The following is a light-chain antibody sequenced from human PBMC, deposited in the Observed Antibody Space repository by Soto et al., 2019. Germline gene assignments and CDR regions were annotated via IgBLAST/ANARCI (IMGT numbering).Light chain of an antibody. J-gene: IGLJ2*01. CDR3: GTWDTSLRAVI. CDR2: ENY. Sequence: QSVLTQPPSVAATPGQKVTISCSGSSSNIGSNSVSWYQQLPGTAPKLLISENYKRPSGIPDRFSGSKSGTSATLAITGLQTGDEADYYCGTWDTSLRAVIFGGGTKLTVL. V-gene: IGLV1-51*01. CDR1: SSNIGSNS.